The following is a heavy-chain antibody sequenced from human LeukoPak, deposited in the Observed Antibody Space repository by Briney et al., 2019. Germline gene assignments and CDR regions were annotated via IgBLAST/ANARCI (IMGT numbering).Heavy chain of an antibody. CDR3: ARDVNSYGLMDV. D-gene: IGHD5-18*01. CDR1: GGSISSYY. V-gene: IGHV4-59*01. CDR2: IYYSGST. J-gene: IGHJ6*04. Sequence: SETLSLTCAVYGGSISSYYWSWIRQPPGKGLEWIGYIYYSGSTNYNPSLKSRVTISVDTSKNQFSLKLSSVTAADTAVYYCARDVNSYGLMDVWGKGTTVTVSS.